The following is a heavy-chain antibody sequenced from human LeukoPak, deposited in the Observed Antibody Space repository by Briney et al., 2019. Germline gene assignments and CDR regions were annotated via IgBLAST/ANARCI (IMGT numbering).Heavy chain of an antibody. CDR2: IGASGGST. V-gene: IGHV3-23*01. CDR1: GFTFSSYA. CDR3: AKAEGYDILTGLDY. D-gene: IGHD3-9*01. J-gene: IGHJ4*02. Sequence: GGSLRLSCATSGFTFSSYAMSWVRQAPGKGLEWVSGIGASGGSTYYADSVKGRFTISRDDSKNTLYLQMNSLRTEDTAVYYCAKAEGYDILTGLDYWGQGTLVTVSS.